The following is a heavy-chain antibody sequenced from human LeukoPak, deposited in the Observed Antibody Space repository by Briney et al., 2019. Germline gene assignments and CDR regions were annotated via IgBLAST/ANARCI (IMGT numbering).Heavy chain of an antibody. J-gene: IGHJ3*02. V-gene: IGHV4-4*07. Sequence: SETLSLTCTVSGGFISSYYWSWLRQPAGKGLEWIGRIYTSGSTNCNPSLKSRVTMSVDTSKNQFSLKLSSVTAADTAVYYCARETYYYDSSGYKDGAFDIWGQGTMVTVSS. D-gene: IGHD3-22*01. CDR1: GGFISSYY. CDR3: ARETYYYDSSGYKDGAFDI. CDR2: IYTSGST.